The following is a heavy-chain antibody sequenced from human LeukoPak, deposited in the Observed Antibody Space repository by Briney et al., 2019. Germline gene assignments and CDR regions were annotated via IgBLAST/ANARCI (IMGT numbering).Heavy chain of an antibody. J-gene: IGHJ4*02. D-gene: IGHD3-9*01. Sequence: GGSLRLSCAVSGFTFSNYGMHWVRQAPGKGLEWVSTISGGGGSTYYADSVKGRFTISRDNSKNTLYLQMNSLRAEDTAVYYCANFPGYDILTGYSTGLDYWGQGTLVTVSS. CDR2: ISGGGGST. CDR3: ANFPGYDILTGYSTGLDY. V-gene: IGHV3-23*01. CDR1: GFTFSNYG.